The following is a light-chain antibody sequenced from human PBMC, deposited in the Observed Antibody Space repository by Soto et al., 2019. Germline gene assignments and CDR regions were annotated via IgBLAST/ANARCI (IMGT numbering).Light chain of an antibody. CDR1: SSNIGAGYD. CDR3: QSYDSILSGLL. V-gene: IGLV1-40*01. Sequence: QSVLTQPPSVSGAPGQRVTISCTGSSSNIGAGYDVHWYHQLPGTAPKLLTYGNSNRPSGAPDRFSGSKSGTSAALAITGLQAEDEADYYCQSYDSILSGLLFGGGTKLTVL. CDR2: GNS. J-gene: IGLJ2*01.